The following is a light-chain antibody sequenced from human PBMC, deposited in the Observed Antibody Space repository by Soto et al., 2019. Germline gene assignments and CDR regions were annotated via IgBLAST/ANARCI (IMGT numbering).Light chain of an antibody. CDR1: QSVSSY. J-gene: IGKJ1*01. CDR3: QQYNKWPRP. V-gene: IGKV3-15*01. CDR2: GAS. Sequence: EIVLKQSPCTLSPPPGERATLSCRASQSVSSYLAWYQQKPGQAPRLLIFGASSRANGIPARFSGSGSGTEFTLTISSLQTEHFALYYCQQYNKWPRPFGQGTIVAIK.